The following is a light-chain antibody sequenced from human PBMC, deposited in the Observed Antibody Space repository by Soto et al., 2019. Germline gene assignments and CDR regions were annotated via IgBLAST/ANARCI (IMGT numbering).Light chain of an antibody. J-gene: IGKJ2*02. V-gene: IGKV1-8*01. CDR2: AAS. CDR1: XXISSY. CDR3: QQYYSYPLCT. Sequence: AIRMTQSPSSLSASTGDRVTITCRXXXXISSYLAWYQQKPGKAPKLLIYAASTLQSGVPSRFSGSGSGTDFTLTISCLQSEDFATYYCQQYYSYPLCTFGQGTKLEIK.